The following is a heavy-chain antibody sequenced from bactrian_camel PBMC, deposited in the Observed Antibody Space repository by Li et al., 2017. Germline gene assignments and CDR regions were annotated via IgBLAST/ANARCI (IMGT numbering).Heavy chain of an antibody. CDR2: IYVGEGTT. Sequence: HVQLVESGGGSVQAEGSLRLSCVASGITYKGPCMGWFRQVPGKEREGVAAIYVGEGTTFYADTVKGRFTISPDKAENTVYLQLNSLRTEDTAMYYCAKGAGWDGNAPQSQGSQGTQVTVS. V-gene: IGHV3S1*01. J-gene: IGHJ4*01. CDR1: GITYKGPC. D-gene: IGHD3*01.